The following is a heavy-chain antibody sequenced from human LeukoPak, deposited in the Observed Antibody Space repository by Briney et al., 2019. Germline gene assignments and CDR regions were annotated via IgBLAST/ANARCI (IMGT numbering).Heavy chain of an antibody. J-gene: IGHJ4*02. V-gene: IGHV1-18*01. CDR1: GYTFTSYG. Sequence: ASVKVSCKASGYTFTSYGISWVRQAPGQGLEWMGWISAYNGNTNYAQKFQGRVTMTTDTSTSTAYMELRSLRSDDTAVYYCAGSGDIVATKSFDYWGQGTLVTVSS. D-gene: IGHD5-12*01. CDR3: AGSGDIVATKSFDY. CDR2: ISAYNGNT.